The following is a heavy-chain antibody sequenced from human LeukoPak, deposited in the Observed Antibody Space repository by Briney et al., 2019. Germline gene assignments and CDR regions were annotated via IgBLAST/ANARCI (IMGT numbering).Heavy chain of an antibody. D-gene: IGHD3/OR15-3a*01. CDR1: GFTFSSYG. CDR3: TKRGTGYNHFDY. V-gene: IGHV3-23*01. J-gene: IGHJ4*02. CDR2: ISGSGGST. Sequence: GGSLRLSCAASGFTFSSYGMSWVRQAPGKGLEWVSGISGSGGSTYYADSVKGRFTISRGNSKNTLYLQMNSLRAEDTAVYYCTKRGTGYNHFDYWGQGTLVTVSS.